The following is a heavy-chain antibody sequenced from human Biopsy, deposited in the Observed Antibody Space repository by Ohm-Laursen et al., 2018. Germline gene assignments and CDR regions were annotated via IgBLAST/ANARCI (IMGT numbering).Heavy chain of an antibody. CDR1: GYTLTDLS. D-gene: IGHD1-20*01. J-gene: IGHJ4*02. CDR2: FAPENGKT. CDR3: AGDINNWNVNY. Sequence: EASVKVSCKVFGYTLTDLSMHWVRQAPGKGLEWMGGFAPENGKTIYAQKFQGRVTMTEDTSTDTAYMELSNLRSEDTAVYYCAGDINNWNVNYWGQGTLVIVSS. V-gene: IGHV1-24*01.